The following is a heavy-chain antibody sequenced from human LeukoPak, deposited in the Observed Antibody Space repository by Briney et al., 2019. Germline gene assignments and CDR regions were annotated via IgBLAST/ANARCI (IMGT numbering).Heavy chain of an antibody. CDR1: GGSISSSSYY. D-gene: IGHD3-10*01. CDR3: ARHSGSGSYHSPFGN. V-gene: IGHV4-39*01. Sequence: TSSETLSLTCTVSGGSISSSSYYWVWIRQPPGKGLEWIGSIYYSGSTYYNPSLKSRVTISVDTSKNQFSLELTSVTAADTAVYYCARHSGSGSYHSPFGNWGQGTLVTVSS. CDR2: IYYSGST. J-gene: IGHJ4*02.